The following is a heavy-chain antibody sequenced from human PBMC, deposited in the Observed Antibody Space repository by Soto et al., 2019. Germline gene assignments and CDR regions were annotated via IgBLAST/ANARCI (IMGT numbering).Heavy chain of an antibody. D-gene: IGHD1-1*01. Sequence: GGSLILSCAASGFTFYYYTMHWVRQAPGKGLEWVSLISWDGGSTYYADSVKGRFTISRDNSKNSLYLQMNSLRTEDTALYYCAKGGLNWNDAYFDYWGQGTLVTVSS. CDR2: ISWDGGST. CDR1: GFTFYYYT. J-gene: IGHJ4*02. CDR3: AKGGLNWNDAYFDY. V-gene: IGHV3-43*01.